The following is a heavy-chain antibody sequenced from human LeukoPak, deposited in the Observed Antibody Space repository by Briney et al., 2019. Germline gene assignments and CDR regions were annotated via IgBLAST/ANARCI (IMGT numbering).Heavy chain of an antibody. CDR1: GGSFSGYY. D-gene: IGHD5-12*01. CDR3: ARHRSGYSGYLAY. J-gene: IGHJ4*02. CDR2: INHSGST. V-gene: IGHV4-34*01. Sequence: SETLSLTCAVYGGSFSGYYWSWIRQPPGKGLEWIGEINHSGSTNYNPSLKSRVTISVDTSKNQFSLKLSPVTAADTAVYYCARHRSGYSGYLAYWGQGTLVTVSS.